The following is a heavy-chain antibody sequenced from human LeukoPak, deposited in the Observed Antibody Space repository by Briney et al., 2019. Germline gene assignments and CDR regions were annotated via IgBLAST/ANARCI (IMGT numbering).Heavy chain of an antibody. D-gene: IGHD6-13*01. CDR3: ARVWSPPYTSTWPDYFDS. V-gene: IGHV3-30*02. J-gene: IGHJ4*02. CDR1: RFTFSSYG. CDR2: IRFDGSYN. Sequence: QPGGSLRLSCAASRFTFSSYGMHWVRQAPGKGLEWVAFIRFDGSYNYYADSVKGRFTISRDNAKNSLYLQMNSLRVEDTAVYYCARVWSPPYTSTWPDYFDSWGQGTLVTVSS.